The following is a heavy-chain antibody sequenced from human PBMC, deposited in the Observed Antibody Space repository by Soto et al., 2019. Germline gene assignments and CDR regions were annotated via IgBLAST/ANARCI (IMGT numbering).Heavy chain of an antibody. CDR1: GYTFTSYG. D-gene: IGHD1-20*01. CDR3: ARDFPLYTWNDVYYYGMDV. CDR2: ISAYNGNT. J-gene: IGHJ6*02. Sequence: QVQRVQSGAEVKKPGASVKVSCKASGYTFTSYGISWVRQAPGQGLEWMGWISAYNGNTNYAHKLQGRVIMTTDTSTSTAYLELRSLRSDDTAVYYCARDFPLYTWNDVYYYGMDVWGQGTTVTVSS. V-gene: IGHV1-18*01.